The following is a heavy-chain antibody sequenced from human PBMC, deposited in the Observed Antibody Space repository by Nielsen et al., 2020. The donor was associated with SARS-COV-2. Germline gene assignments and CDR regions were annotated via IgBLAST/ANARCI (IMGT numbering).Heavy chain of an antibody. D-gene: IGHD3-3*01. J-gene: IGHJ6*03. CDR1: GYTFTGYY. V-gene: IGHV1-2*06. Sequence: ASVKVSCKASGYTFTGYYMHWVRQAPGQGLEWMGRINPNSGGTNYAQKFQGRVTMTRDTSISTAYMELSRLRSDDTAVYYCARVSIIGVVPYYYYYMDVWGKGTTVTVSS. CDR2: INPNSGGT. CDR3: ARVSIIGVVPYYYYYMDV.